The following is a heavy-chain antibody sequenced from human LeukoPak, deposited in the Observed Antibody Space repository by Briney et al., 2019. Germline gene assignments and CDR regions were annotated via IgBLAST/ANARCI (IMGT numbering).Heavy chain of an antibody. CDR1: GGSISSSNW. J-gene: IGHJ4*02. D-gene: IGHD3-16*02. CDR3: ARVRLRLGELSQDY. CDR2: IYHSGST. Sequence: SGTLSLTCAVSGGSISSSNWWSWVRQPPGKGLEWIGEIYHSGSTNYNPSLKSRVTISVDKSKNQFSLKLSSVTAADTAMYYCARVRLRLGELSQDYWGQGTLVTVSS. V-gene: IGHV4-4*02.